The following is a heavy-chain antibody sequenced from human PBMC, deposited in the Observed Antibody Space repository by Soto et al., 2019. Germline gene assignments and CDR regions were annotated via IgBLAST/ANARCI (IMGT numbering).Heavy chain of an antibody. CDR2: ISGSGGST. D-gene: IGHD3-22*01. CDR3: AKDPLFGDYYDSSGPKAHDAFDI. Sequence: EVQLLESGGGLVQPGGSLRLSSAASGFTFSSYAMSWVRQAPGKGLEWVSAISGSGGSTYYADSVKGRFTISRDNSKNTLYLQMNSLRAEDTAVYYCAKDPLFGDYYDSSGPKAHDAFDIWGQGTMVTVSS. V-gene: IGHV3-23*01. J-gene: IGHJ3*02. CDR1: GFTFSSYA.